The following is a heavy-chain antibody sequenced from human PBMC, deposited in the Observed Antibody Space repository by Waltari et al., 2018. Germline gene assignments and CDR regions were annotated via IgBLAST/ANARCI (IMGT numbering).Heavy chain of an antibody. CDR1: GGSFSGYS. CDR3: ARANTIFGVIRTWYYMDV. CDR2: INHSGRT. V-gene: IGHV4-34*01. J-gene: IGHJ6*03. Sequence: QVQLQQLGAGLLKPSETLSLTCVVSGGSFSGYSLRGIRQPPGKGLEWIGEINHSGRTNYNPSLKSRVTISIDTSKIQFSLKLRSVTVADTAVYYCARANTIFGVIRTWYYMDVWGKGTPVTVSS. D-gene: IGHD3-3*01.